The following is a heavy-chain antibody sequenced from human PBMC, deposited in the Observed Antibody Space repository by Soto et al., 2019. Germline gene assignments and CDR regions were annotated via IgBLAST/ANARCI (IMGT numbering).Heavy chain of an antibody. V-gene: IGHV1-8*01. J-gene: IGHJ4*02. CDR1: GYTFTSYD. D-gene: IGHD6-19*01. CDR2: MNPNTGNT. Sequence: QVQLVQSGAEVKKPGASVKVSCKASGYTFTSYDINWVRQATGQGLEWMGWMNPNTGNTGYAQNFQGRVTMTRNTSITTAYMELSSLRSEDTAVYYCARERAVAGFDYWGQETLVTVSS. CDR3: ARERAVAGFDY.